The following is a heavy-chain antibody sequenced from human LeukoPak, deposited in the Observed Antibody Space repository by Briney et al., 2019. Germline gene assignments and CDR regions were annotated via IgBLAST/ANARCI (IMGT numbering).Heavy chain of an antibody. CDR1: DGSFSGYY. V-gene: IGHV4-34*01. Sequence: SETLSLTCAVYDGSFSGYYWSWIRQPPGKGLEWIGEINHSGSTNYNPSLKSRVTISLDTSKSQFSLKLSSVTAADTAFYYCARYIVSYPHDAFDIWGQGTMVTVSS. D-gene: IGHD1-26*01. CDR2: INHSGST. CDR3: ARYIVSYPHDAFDI. J-gene: IGHJ3*02.